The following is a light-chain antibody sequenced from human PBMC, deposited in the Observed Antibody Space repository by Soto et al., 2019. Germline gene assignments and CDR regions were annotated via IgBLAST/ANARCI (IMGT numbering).Light chain of an antibody. CDR2: DAS. Sequence: EIVLTQSPATLSLSPGERATLSCRASQSVSSYLAWYQQKPGQAPRLLIYDASTRATGIPARFSGGGSGTDFTLTISSLEPEDFAVYYCQQRSNWYTFGQGTKLEIK. CDR3: QQRSNWYT. V-gene: IGKV3-11*01. J-gene: IGKJ2*01. CDR1: QSVSSY.